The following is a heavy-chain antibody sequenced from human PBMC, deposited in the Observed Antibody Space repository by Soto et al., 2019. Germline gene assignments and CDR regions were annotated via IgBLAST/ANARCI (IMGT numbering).Heavy chain of an antibody. CDR1: GFTFSSYG. CDR2: ISYDGSNK. CDR3: AKDRAYYYDSSGANWFDP. Sequence: PGESLRLSCAASGFTFSSYGMHWVRQAPGKGLEWVAVISYDGSNKYYADSVKGRFTISRDNSKNTLYLQMNSLRAEDTAVYYCAKDRAYYYDSSGANWFDPWGQGT. V-gene: IGHV3-30*18. D-gene: IGHD3-22*01. J-gene: IGHJ5*02.